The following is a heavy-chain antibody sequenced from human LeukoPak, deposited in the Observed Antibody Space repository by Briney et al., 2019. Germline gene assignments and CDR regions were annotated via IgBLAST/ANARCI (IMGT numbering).Heavy chain of an antibody. Sequence: PPETLSLTCAVSGGSISRGDYSWSWIRQPPGKGLEWIGYIYHRGSTYYTPSLKSRVTILVDRSKNQFSLKLSSVTAADTAVYYCASLVGATSDAFDIWGQGTMVTVSS. J-gene: IGHJ3*02. D-gene: IGHD1-26*01. CDR3: ASLVGATSDAFDI. V-gene: IGHV4-30-2*01. CDR2: IYHRGST. CDR1: GGSISRGDYS.